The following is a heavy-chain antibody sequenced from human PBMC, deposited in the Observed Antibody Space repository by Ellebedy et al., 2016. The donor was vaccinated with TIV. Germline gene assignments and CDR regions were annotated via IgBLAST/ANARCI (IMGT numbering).Heavy chain of an antibody. CDR2: INKDGSEK. J-gene: IGHJ4*02. D-gene: IGHD3-10*01. CDR1: GFTFSFYW. V-gene: IGHV3-7*03. CDR3: ASPPGVVAL. Sequence: GESLKISCAGSGFTFSFYWMSWVRQAPGKGPEWVANINKDGSEKFYLDSVKGRFTISRDNAKNSLYLQMNSLRAEDTAVYYCASPPGVVALWGQGTLVTVSS.